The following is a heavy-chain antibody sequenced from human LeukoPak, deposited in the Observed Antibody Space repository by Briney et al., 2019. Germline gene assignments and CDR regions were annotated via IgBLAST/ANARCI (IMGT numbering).Heavy chain of an antibody. Sequence: PSETLSITCTVSGDSINNNNYYWGWVRQPPGKGLEWIGNIYYNGRTYYSPSLKSRGTISVDTSNNQFSLRLSSVTAADTAVYYCARGPGGSSSSDFDYWGQGTLVTVSS. D-gene: IGHD6-6*01. V-gene: IGHV4-39*02. J-gene: IGHJ4*02. CDR3: ARGPGGSSSSDFDY. CDR2: IYYNGRT. CDR1: GDSINNNNYY.